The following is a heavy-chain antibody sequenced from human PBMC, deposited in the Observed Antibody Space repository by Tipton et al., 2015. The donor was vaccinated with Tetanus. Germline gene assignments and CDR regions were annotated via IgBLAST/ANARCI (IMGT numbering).Heavy chain of an antibody. Sequence: LRLSCSVSDGPVSSGGFYXGXGRXETGKGLEWIGNIXXXXXPXXXPSLESRVTISIDTSKRQISMKLTSVTAADTAVYYCATQTDNWFDPWGQGLLVTVSS. V-gene: IGHV4-30-2*03. CDR2: IXXXXXP. CDR3: ATQTDNWFDP. CDR1: DGPVSSGGFY. J-gene: IGHJ5*02.